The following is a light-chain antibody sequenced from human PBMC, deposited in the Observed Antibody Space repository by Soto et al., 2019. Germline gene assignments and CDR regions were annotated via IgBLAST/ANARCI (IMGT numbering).Light chain of an antibody. CDR1: QRVSSSY. V-gene: IGKV3-20*01. CDR2: GAS. J-gene: IGKJ1*01. CDR3: QQYGSSPPWT. Sequence: EIVLTQSPASLSLSPGARATLSCRASQRVSSSYLGWYQQKPGQAPRLLIYGASSRATGIPDRFSASGSGTDFTLTISRLEPEDFAVYYCQQYGSSPPWTFGQGTKVDIK.